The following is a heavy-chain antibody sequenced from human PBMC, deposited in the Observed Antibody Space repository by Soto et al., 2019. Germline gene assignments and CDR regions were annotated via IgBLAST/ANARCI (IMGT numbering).Heavy chain of an antibody. D-gene: IGHD2-15*01. CDR1: GFTFINSA. CDR3: AADGIYWVV. Sequence: ASVKVSCKTSGFTFINSAIQWVRQARGERLEWIGWIVVGTGNAKYAQKFQDRVTITRDMSTGTAFVELRKLRSDDTAVYYCAADGIYWVVWGQGTLVTVSS. J-gene: IGHJ4*02. CDR2: IVVGTGNA. V-gene: IGHV1-58*02.